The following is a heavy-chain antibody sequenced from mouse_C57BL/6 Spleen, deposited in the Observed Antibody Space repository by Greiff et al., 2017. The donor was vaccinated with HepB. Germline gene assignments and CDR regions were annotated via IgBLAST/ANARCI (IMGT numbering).Heavy chain of an antibody. Sequence: QVQLQQPGAELVMPGASVKLSCKASGYTFTSYWMHWVKQRPGQGLEWIGEIDPSDSYTNYNQKFKGKSTLTVDKSSSTAYMQLSSLTSEDSAVYYCARGDGNYVPDYFDYWGQGTTLTVSS. V-gene: IGHV1-69*01. CDR3: ARGDGNYVPDYFDY. CDR2: IDPSDSYT. J-gene: IGHJ2*01. CDR1: GYTFTSYW. D-gene: IGHD2-1*01.